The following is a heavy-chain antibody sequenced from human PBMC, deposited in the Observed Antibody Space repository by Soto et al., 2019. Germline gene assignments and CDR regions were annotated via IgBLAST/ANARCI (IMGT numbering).Heavy chain of an antibody. V-gene: IGHV3-66*01. Sequence: EVQLVESGGGLVQPGGSLRLSCAASGFTVSSNYMSWVRQAPGKGLEWVSVIYSGGSTYYADSVKGRFTISRDNSKNTRYLQMNSLRAEDTAVYYCARGLRYFNYGMDVWGQGTTVTVSS. D-gene: IGHD3-9*01. CDR2: IYSGGST. CDR1: GFTVSSNY. CDR3: ARGLRYFNYGMDV. J-gene: IGHJ6*02.